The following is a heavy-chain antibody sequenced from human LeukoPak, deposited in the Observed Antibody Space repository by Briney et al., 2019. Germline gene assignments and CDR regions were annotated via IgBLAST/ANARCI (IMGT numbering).Heavy chain of an antibody. Sequence: PGGSLRLSCAASGFTFSAYSMNWVRQAPGKGLEWVSYISSGGSTIYYADSVKGRFTISRDNSKNTLYLQMNSLRAEDTALYYCVKASSSSPQYNWFDAWGQGTLVTVSS. D-gene: IGHD6-6*01. CDR3: VKASSSSPQYNWFDA. CDR2: ISSGGSTI. CDR1: GFTFSAYS. V-gene: IGHV3-48*01. J-gene: IGHJ5*02.